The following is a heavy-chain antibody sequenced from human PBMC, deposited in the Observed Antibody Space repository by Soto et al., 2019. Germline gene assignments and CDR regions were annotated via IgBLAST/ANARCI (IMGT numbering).Heavy chain of an antibody. Sequence: ASVKVSCKASGYTFTGYYMHWVRQAPGQGLEWMGWINPNSGGTNYAQKFQGWVTMTRDTSISTAYMELSRLRSDDTAVYYCARGDPYCSGGSCYLSPLFDYWGQGTLVTVSS. CDR2: INPNSGGT. CDR3: ARGDPYCSGGSCYLSPLFDY. CDR1: GYTFTGYY. V-gene: IGHV1-2*04. J-gene: IGHJ4*02. D-gene: IGHD2-15*01.